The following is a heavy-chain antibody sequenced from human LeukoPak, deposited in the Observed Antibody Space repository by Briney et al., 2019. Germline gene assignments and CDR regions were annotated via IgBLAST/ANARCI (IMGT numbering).Heavy chain of an antibody. CDR1: GYSISSGYY. CDR2: MYHSGST. D-gene: IGHD1-26*01. Sequence: SETLSLTCAVSGYSISSGYYWGWFRQPPGKGLEWIGCMYHSGSTYYNPSLKSRVTISVDTSKNQFSLKLSSVTAADTAVYYCARHGIVGATTFDYWGQGTLVTVSS. CDR3: ARHGIVGATTFDY. V-gene: IGHV4-38-2*01. J-gene: IGHJ4*02.